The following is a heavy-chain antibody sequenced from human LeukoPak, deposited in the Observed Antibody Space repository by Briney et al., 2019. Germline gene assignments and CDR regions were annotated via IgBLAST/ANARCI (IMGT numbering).Heavy chain of an antibody. J-gene: IGHJ6*03. D-gene: IGHD3-10*01. Sequence: PVASVKVSCKASGYTFTGYYMHWVRQAPGQGLEWMGWISPTSGGTNYAQKFQGRVTMTRDTSISTAYMELSRLRSDDTAVYYCAREAYASGSFRTDYYYMDVWGKGTTVTISS. CDR1: GYTFTGYY. CDR2: ISPTSGGT. CDR3: AREAYASGSFRTDYYYMDV. V-gene: IGHV1-2*02.